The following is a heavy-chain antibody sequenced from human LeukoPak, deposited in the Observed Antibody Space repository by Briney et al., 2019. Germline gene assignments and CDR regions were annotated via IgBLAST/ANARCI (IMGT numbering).Heavy chain of an antibody. CDR1: GFTFSTYA. CDR2: INHSGST. V-gene: IGHV4-34*01. J-gene: IGHJ4*02. CDR3: ARRYFDWLRYFDY. Sequence: GSLRLSCAASGFTFSTYAINWVRQAPGKGLEWIGEINHSGSTNYNPSLKSRVTISVDTSKNQFPLKLSSVTAADTAVYYCARRYFDWLRYFDYWGQGTLVTVSS. D-gene: IGHD3-9*01.